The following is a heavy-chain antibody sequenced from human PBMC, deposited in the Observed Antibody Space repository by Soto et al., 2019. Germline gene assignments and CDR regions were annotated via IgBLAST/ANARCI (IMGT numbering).Heavy chain of an antibody. CDR3: ARRKWLRNYYYGMDV. J-gene: IGHJ6*02. V-gene: IGHV3-11*01. D-gene: IGHD5-12*01. CDR2: ISSSGSTI. Sequence: PXGSLEISCAASGFTFSDYYMSGIRQAPGKGLEWVSYISSSGSTIYYADSVKGRFTISRDNAKNSLYLQMNSLRAEDTAVYYCARRKWLRNYYYGMDVWGQGTTVTVSS. CDR1: GFTFSDYY.